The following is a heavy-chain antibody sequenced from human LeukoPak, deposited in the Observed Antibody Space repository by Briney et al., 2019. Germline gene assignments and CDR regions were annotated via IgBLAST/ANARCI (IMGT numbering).Heavy chain of an antibody. J-gene: IGHJ4*02. D-gene: IGHD2-15*01. Sequence: PGGSLRLSCAAPAITFSSYPMSWVRQAPGKGLEWVSAISGVGGSTFYADSVKGRFTISRDNSKNTLYLQMNSLRGEDTAVYYCAKGGGGGSFDYWGQGSLVTVSS. CDR1: AITFSSYP. CDR3: AKGGGGGSFDY. CDR2: ISGVGGST. V-gene: IGHV3-23*01.